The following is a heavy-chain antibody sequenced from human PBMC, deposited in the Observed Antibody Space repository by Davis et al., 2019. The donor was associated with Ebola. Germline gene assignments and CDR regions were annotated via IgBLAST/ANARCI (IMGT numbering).Heavy chain of an antibody. Sequence: GESLKTPCAASGFTFSSYAMHWVSQSPGKGLEWVAVISYDGSNKYYADSVQGRFTISRDNSKNTLYLQMNSLRAEDTAVYYCAKGSVTIFGVATYYYGMDVWGKGTTVTVSS. V-gene: IGHV3-30*04. D-gene: IGHD3-3*01. CDR2: ISYDGSNK. CDR1: GFTFSSYA. J-gene: IGHJ6*04. CDR3: AKGSVTIFGVATYYYGMDV.